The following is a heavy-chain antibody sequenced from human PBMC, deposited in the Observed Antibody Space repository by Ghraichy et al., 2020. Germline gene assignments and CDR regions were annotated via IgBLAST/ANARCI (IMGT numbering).Heavy chain of an antibody. V-gene: IGHV3-21*01. CDR2: ISSSSSYI. J-gene: IGHJ4*02. D-gene: IGHD1-26*01. Sequence: GGSLRLSCAASGFTFSSYSMNWVRQAPGKGLEWVSSISSSSSYIYYADSVKGRFTISRDNAKNSLYLQMNSLRAEDTAVYYCARDYGEWEPFDFDYWGQGTLVTVSS. CDR3: ARDYGEWEPFDFDY. CDR1: GFTFSSYS.